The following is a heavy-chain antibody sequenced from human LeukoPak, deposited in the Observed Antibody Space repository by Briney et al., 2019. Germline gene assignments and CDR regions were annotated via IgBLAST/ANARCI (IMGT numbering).Heavy chain of an antibody. Sequence: ASVKVSCKASGYTFTSYDINWVRQATGQGLEWMGWMNPNSGNTGYAQKIQGRVTMTRNTSISTAYMELSSLRSEDTAVYYCARGALTNYDFWSGYPDDYWGQGTLVTVSS. CDR2: MNPNSGNT. D-gene: IGHD3-3*01. V-gene: IGHV1-8*01. J-gene: IGHJ4*02. CDR3: ARGALTNYDFWSGYPDDY. CDR1: GYTFTSYD.